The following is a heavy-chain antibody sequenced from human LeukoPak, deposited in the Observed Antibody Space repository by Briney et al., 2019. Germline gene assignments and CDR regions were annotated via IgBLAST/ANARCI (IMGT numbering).Heavy chain of an antibody. Sequence: GASVKVSCKASGYTFTSYGISWVRQAPGQGLEWMGWISAYNGNTNYAQKLQGRVTMTTDTSTSTAYMELRSLRSDDTAVYYCASVYSSGWYNPLDYWGQGTLVTVSS. CDR2: ISAYNGNT. CDR3: ASVYSSGWYNPLDY. J-gene: IGHJ4*02. CDR1: GYTFTSYG. D-gene: IGHD6-19*01. V-gene: IGHV1-18*01.